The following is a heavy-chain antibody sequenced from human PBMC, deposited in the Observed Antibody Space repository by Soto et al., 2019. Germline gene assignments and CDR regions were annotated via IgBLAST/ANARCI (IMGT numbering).Heavy chain of an antibody. J-gene: IGHJ3*01. V-gene: IGHV4-4*02. D-gene: IGHD6-19*01. CDR3: AYRTGWYRHDV. CDR2: LLHGGTT. CDR1: GDSISSPTW. Sequence: QVQLQESGPGLVKPSGTMSLTCAVSGDSISSPTWWTWLRQPPGKGLEWIGDLLHGGTTNYNPPLKSGVTVSVETSQNQVTLNLTSGTAADTAIYYCAYRTGWYRHDVWGQGTSVTVSA.